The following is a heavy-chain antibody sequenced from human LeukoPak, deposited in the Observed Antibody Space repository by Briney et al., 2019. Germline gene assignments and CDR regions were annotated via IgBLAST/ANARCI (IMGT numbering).Heavy chain of an antibody. CDR2: FDPEDGET. CDR3: ARDYHGMDV. D-gene: IGHD3-16*02. Sequence: ASVKVSCKVSGYTLTELSMHWVRQAPGKGLEWMGGFDPEDGETIYAQKFQGRVTITADESTSTAYMELSSLRSEDTAVYYCARDYHGMDVWGQGTTVTVSS. CDR1: GYTLTELS. J-gene: IGHJ6*02. V-gene: IGHV1-24*01.